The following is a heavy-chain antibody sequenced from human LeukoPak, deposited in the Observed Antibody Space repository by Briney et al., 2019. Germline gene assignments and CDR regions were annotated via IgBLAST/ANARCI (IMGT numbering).Heavy chain of an antibody. J-gene: IGHJ4*02. CDR1: GGSISSYY. CDR2: IYYSGST. Sequence: SETLSLTCTVSGGSISSYYWSWIRQPPGKGLEWIGYIYYSGSTNYNPSLKSRVTISVDTSKNQFSLKLSSATAADTAVYYCARGSSPGVFDYWGQGTLVTVSS. D-gene: IGHD6-6*01. CDR3: ARGSSPGVFDY. V-gene: IGHV4-59*08.